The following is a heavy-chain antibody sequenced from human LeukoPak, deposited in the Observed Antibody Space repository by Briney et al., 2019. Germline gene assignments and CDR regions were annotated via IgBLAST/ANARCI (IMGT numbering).Heavy chain of an antibody. CDR3: ARGPITMVRGVIMPYDY. CDR2: IYYSGST. D-gene: IGHD3-10*01. Sequence: SETLSLTCTVPGGSISSYYWSWIRQPPGKGLEWIGYIYYSGSTNYNPSLKSRVTISVDTSKNQFSLKLSSVTAADTAVYYCARGPITMVRGVIMPYDYWGQGTLVTVSS. CDR1: GGSISSYY. V-gene: IGHV4-59*01. J-gene: IGHJ4*02.